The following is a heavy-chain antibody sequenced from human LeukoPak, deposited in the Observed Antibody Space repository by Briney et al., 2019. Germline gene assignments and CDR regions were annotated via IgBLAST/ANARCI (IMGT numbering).Heavy chain of an antibody. J-gene: IGHJ5*02. CDR2: IYRSGST. CDR3: AREGLNMVRGVIPKEAWGWFDP. CDR1: GGSISSGSYY. Sequence: SETLSLTCTVSGGSISSGSYYWNWIRQPAGKGLEWIGRIYRSGSTNYNPSLKSRVTISVDTSKNQFSLKLSSVTAADTAVYYCAREGLNMVRGVIPKEAWGWFDPWGQGTLVTVSS. D-gene: IGHD3-10*01. V-gene: IGHV4-61*02.